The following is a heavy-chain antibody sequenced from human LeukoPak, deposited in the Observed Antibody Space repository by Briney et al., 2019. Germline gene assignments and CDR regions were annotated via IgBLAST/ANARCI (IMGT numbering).Heavy chain of an antibody. J-gene: IGHJ4*02. V-gene: IGHV3-48*01. CDR1: GFTFSSYS. CDR3: AKDRRWLPHDY. D-gene: IGHD3-22*01. Sequence: GGSLRLSCAASGFTFSSYSMNWVRQAPGKGLEWVSYISSSSTIYYADSVKGRFTISRDNAKNSLYLQMNSLRAEDTAVYYCAKDRRWLPHDYWGRGTLVTVSS. CDR2: ISSSSTI.